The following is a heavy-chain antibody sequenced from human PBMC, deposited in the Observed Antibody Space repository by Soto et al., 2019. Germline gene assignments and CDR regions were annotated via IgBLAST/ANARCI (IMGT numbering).Heavy chain of an antibody. D-gene: IGHD1-26*01. V-gene: IGHV3-53*01. CDR1: GFSVSSNY. CDR3: ARHRHPRGTVGATSPLDP. J-gene: IGHJ5*02. CDR2: HYSGGST. Sequence: PGGSLRLSCAISGFSVSSNYLSWVRQAPGKGLEWVSVHYSGGSTYYADSVQGRFTISRDKSNNPLYLQMRRVRAEDTAVYFCARHRHPRGTVGATSPLDPWGQGTQVTVSS.